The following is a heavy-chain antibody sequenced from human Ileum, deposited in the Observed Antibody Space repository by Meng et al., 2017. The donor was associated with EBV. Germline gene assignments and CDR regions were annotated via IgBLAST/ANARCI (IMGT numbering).Heavy chain of an antibody. J-gene: IGHJ4*02. CDR2: VVYSGTT. V-gene: IGHV4-39*01. CDR3: ARHHHSPTFDY. Sequence: QLQESGPGRGNPWEALSLACTVSGGPISSSSYYWAWIRQPPGEGLEWIGSVVYSGTTYYTSSLKSRVSISVDTSKNQFSLKLSSVTAADTAVYYCARHHHSPTFDYWGQGTLVTVSS. CDR1: GGPISSSSYY. D-gene: IGHD1-14*01.